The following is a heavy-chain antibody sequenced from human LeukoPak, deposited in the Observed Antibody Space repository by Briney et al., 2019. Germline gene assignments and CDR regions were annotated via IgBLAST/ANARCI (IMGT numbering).Heavy chain of an antibody. Sequence: PGGSLRLSCAASGFTFSSYSMNWVRQAPGKGLEWVSSISSSSSYIYYADSVKGRFTISRDNAKNSLYLQMNSLRAEDTAVYYCARGYYDFWSGYSQAHAFDIWGQGTMVTVSS. V-gene: IGHV3-21*01. J-gene: IGHJ3*02. CDR2: ISSSSSYI. D-gene: IGHD3-3*01. CDR3: ARGYYDFWSGYSQAHAFDI. CDR1: GFTFSSYS.